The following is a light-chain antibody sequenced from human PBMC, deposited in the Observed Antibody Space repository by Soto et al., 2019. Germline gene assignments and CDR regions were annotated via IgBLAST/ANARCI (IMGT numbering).Light chain of an antibody. Sequence: EIVLTQSPATLSLSPGERATLSCRASQSVSSYLAWYQQKPGQAPRLLIYDASNRATGIPARFSGSGSGTDFTLTISSLEPEDFAVYYCQQRSNWPPWTFGQGPKVAIK. CDR2: DAS. CDR1: QSVSSY. J-gene: IGKJ1*01. V-gene: IGKV3-11*01. CDR3: QQRSNWPPWT.